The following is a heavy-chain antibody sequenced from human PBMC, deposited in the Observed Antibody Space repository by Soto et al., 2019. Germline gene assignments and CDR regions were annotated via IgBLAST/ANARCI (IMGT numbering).Heavy chain of an antibody. CDR2: ISAYNGNT. Sequence: QVQLVQSGAEVKKPGASVKVSCKASGYTFTSYGISWVRQAPGQGLEWMGWISAYNGNTNYAQKLQGRVTMTTDTSTSTAYMELRSLRSDDTAVYYCARERANYYDSSGYSSNWFDPWVQGTLVTVSS. J-gene: IGHJ5*02. CDR1: GYTFTSYG. V-gene: IGHV1-18*01. CDR3: ARERANYYDSSGYSSNWFDP. D-gene: IGHD3-22*01.